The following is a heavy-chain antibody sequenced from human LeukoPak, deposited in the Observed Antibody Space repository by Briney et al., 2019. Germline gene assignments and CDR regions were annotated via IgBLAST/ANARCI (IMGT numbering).Heavy chain of an antibody. D-gene: IGHD3-22*01. CDR1: GFTFSNAW. Sequence: GGSLRLSCAASGFTFSNAWMSWVRQAPGKGLEWVGRIKSKTDGGTTDYAAPVKGRFTISRDDSKNTLYLQMNSLKTEDTAVYYCTSTRTYYYDSSGYFLDYWGQGTLVTVSS. CDR3: TSTRTYYYDSSGYFLDY. J-gene: IGHJ4*02. V-gene: IGHV3-15*01. CDR2: IKSKTDGGTT.